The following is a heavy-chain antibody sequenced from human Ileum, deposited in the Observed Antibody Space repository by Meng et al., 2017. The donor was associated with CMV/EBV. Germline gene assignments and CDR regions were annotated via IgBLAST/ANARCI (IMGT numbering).Heavy chain of an antibody. Sequence: QGEPPESGPGPVGPSGTLSLPCPGPGGSIGSGDYYWSWIRQPAGKGLEWIGRIHISGATNYNPSLKSRVTMSVDTSKNQFSLKVRSVTAADTAVYYCAREMSRTGFFDYWGQGNLVTASS. CDR1: GGSIGSGDYY. CDR2: IHISGAT. D-gene: IGHD1-1*01. J-gene: IGHJ4*02. CDR3: AREMSRTGFFDY. V-gene: IGHV4-61*02.